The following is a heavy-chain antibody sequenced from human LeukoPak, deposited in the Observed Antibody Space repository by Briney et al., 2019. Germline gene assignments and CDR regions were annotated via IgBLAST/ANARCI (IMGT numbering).Heavy chain of an antibody. D-gene: IGHD6-6*01. CDR1: GFTLSKYW. CDR3: ARQVSYGMDV. V-gene: IGHV3-74*01. CDR2: INSDGSST. Sequence: VGALRLSCAASGFTLSKYWMHWVRQAAGKGLGWVSRINSDGSSTIYADSVKGRFTISRDNAKNTLYLQMNSLRAEDTPLYYCARQVSYGMDVWGQGTTVTVSS. J-gene: IGHJ6*02.